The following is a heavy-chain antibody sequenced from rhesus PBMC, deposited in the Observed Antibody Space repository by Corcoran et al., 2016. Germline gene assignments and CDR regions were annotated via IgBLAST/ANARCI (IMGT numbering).Heavy chain of an antibody. CDR1: GGSISSYY. CDR2: IFGSGGST. Sequence: QVQLQESGPGLVKPSETLSLTCAVSGGSISSYYWSWIRQPPGKGLEWIGRIFGSGGSTEYNPPLKSRVTISTDTSKNQFSLELSSVTAADTAVYYCARATSGSNYDYFDYWGQGVLVTVSS. J-gene: IGHJ4*01. CDR3: ARATSGSNYDYFDY. V-gene: IGHV4-160*01. D-gene: IGHD6-13*01.